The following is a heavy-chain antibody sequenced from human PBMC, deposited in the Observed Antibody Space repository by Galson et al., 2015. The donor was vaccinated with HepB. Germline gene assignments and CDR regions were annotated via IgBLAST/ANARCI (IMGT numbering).Heavy chain of an antibody. J-gene: IGHJ3*02. D-gene: IGHD3-3*01. CDR3: ARIKGGYDAYGFIFDI. CDR2: ISNDGSIT. Sequence: SLRLSCAASGFTFSSYWMHWVRQAPGKGLVWVSRISNDGSITTCADSVKGRFTISRDNAKNTLYLQMNSLRAEDTAVYYCARIKGGYDAYGFIFDIGGKGTMSPVSS. V-gene: IGHV3-74*01. CDR1: GFTFSSYW.